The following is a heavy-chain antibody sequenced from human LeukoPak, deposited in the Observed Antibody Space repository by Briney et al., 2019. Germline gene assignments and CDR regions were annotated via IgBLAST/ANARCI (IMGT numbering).Heavy chain of an antibody. Sequence: SETLSLTCTVSRGSISSGDYSWSWIRQPPGKGLEWIGYIYHTGRTFYNPSLKSRVTISVDSSKNQFSLKLSSVTAADTAVYYCARSVSVKRWNNYFDPWGQGTLVTVSS. D-gene: IGHD4-11*01. CDR2: IYHTGRT. CDR3: ARSVSVKRWNNYFDP. CDR1: RGSISSGDYS. J-gene: IGHJ5*02. V-gene: IGHV4-30-2*01.